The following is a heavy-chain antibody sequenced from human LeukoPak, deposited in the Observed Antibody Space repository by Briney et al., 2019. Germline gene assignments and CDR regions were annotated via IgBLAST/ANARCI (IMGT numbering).Heavy chain of an antibody. CDR2: IYYSGST. J-gene: IGHJ4*02. V-gene: IGHV4-39*07. D-gene: IGHD6-13*01. CDR1: GGSISSSSYY. CDR3: ARARFSSSWYPFDY. Sequence: SETLSLTCFVSGGSISSSSYYWGWIRQPPGKGLEWIGSIYYSGSTYYNPSLKSRVTTSVDTSKNQFSLKLSSVTAADTAVYYCARARFSSSWYPFDYWGQGTLVTVFS.